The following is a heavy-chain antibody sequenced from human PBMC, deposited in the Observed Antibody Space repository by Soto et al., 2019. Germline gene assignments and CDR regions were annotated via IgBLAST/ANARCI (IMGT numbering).Heavy chain of an antibody. CDR2: IWYYGSNK. Sequence: GGSLRLSCAASGFTFSSYGMHWVRQAPGKGLEWVAVIWYYGSNKYYADSVKGRFTISRDNSKNTLYLQMNSLRAEDTAVYYCARDYRCFGGSCRIGRFDPWGQGTLVTVSS. J-gene: IGHJ5*02. CDR3: ARDYRCFGGSCRIGRFDP. D-gene: IGHD2-15*01. V-gene: IGHV3-33*01. CDR1: GFTFSSYG.